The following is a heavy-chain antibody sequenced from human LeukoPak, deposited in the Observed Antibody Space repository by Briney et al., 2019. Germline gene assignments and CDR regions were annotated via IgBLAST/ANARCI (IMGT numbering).Heavy chain of an antibody. CDR2: IYSGGGT. CDR1: GFAFSNYW. CDR3: ARERPYGLGTRGMDV. Sequence: GGSLRLSCAASGFAFSNYWMSWVRQAPGKGLEWVSVIYSGGGTYFADSVKGRFSISRHNSKNTLYLQMNSLRAEDTAIYYCARERPYGLGTRGMDVWGQGTTVTVSS. J-gene: IGHJ6*02. V-gene: IGHV3-53*04. D-gene: IGHD3-10*01.